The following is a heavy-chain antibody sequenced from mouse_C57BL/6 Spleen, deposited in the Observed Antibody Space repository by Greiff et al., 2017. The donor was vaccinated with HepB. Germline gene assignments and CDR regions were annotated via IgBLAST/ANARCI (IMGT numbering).Heavy chain of an antibody. CDR2: ISSGGDYI. V-gene: IGHV5-9-1*02. Sequence: EVQLVESGEGLVKPGGSLKLSCAASGFTFSSYAMSWVRQTPEKRLEWVAYISSGGDYIYYADTVKGRFTISRDNARNTLYLQMSSLKSEDTAMYYCTRAIYDYGWYFDVWGTGTTVTVSS. CDR1: GFTFSSYA. CDR3: TRAIYDYGWYFDV. J-gene: IGHJ1*03. D-gene: IGHD2-4*01.